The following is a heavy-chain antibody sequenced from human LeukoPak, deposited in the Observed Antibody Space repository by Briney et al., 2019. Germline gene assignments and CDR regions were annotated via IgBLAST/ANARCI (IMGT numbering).Heavy chain of an antibody. D-gene: IGHD3-3*01. CDR1: GGSISSHY. CDR2: IYYSGST. J-gene: IGHJ6*03. Sequence: PSETLSLTCTVSGGSISSHYWSWIRQPPGKGLEWIGYIYYSGSTNYNPSLKSRVTISVDTSKNQFSLKLSSVTAADTAVYYCARLTYYDFWSGLGYYYMDVWGKGTTVTVSS. CDR3: ARLTYYDFWSGLGYYYMDV. V-gene: IGHV4-59*11.